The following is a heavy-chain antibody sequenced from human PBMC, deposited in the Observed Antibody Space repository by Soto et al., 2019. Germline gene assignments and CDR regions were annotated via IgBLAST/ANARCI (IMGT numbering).Heavy chain of an antibody. J-gene: IGHJ4*02. V-gene: IGHV3-74*01. CDR3: TTAFEF. CDR1: GFTFSNFGHFW. CDR2: IDRDGSGT. Sequence: EVQLAESGGGSVPPGGSLRLTCAASGFTFSNFGHFWMHWVRQVPGRGLVWVSRIDRDGSGTSYADSVKGRFTISRDNAKNMLYLQMKSLRAEDTAIYYCTTAFEFWGQGALVTVSS.